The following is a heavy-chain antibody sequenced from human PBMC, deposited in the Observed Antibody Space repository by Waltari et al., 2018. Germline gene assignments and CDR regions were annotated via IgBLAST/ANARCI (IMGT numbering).Heavy chain of an antibody. CDR3: AHRLPLTSTGNWFDP. Sequence: VKPTETLTLTCTFSGFSLSTSGVGVGWFRQPPGKALEWLALIYWNGDKRYTPSLERRLSITKDTSESVVILIMTNMDPADTGTYFCAHRLPLTSTGNWFDPWGQGTLVTVSS. V-gene: IGHV2-5*01. CDR2: IYWNGDK. D-gene: IGHD2-21*02. J-gene: IGHJ5*02. CDR1: GFSLSTSGVG.